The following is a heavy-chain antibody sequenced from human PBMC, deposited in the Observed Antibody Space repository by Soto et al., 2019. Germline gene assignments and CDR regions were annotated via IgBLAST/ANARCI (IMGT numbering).Heavy chain of an antibody. D-gene: IGHD2-2*01. CDR2: IWYDGSNK. Sequence: GGSLRLSCAASGFTFSSYGMHWVRQAPGKGLEWVAVIWYDGSNKYYADSVKGRFTISRDNSKNTLYLQMNSLRAEDTAVYYCAREYGPPVPAATAIDFGYYYYGMDVWGQGTTVTVSS. CDR3: AREYGPPVPAATAIDFGYYYYGMDV. J-gene: IGHJ6*02. CDR1: GFTFSSYG. V-gene: IGHV3-33*01.